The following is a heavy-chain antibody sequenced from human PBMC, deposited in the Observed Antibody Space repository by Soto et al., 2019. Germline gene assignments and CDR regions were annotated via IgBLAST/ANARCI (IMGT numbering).Heavy chain of an antibody. V-gene: IGHV3-21*01. CDR3: ARDGYSSGWYFVY. Sequence: PGGSLRLSCAASGFTFSSYSMNWVRQAPGKGLEWVSSISSSSSYIYYADSVKGRFTISRDNAKNSLYLQMNSLRAEDTAVYYCARDGYSSGWYFVYWGQGTLVTVSS. J-gene: IGHJ4*02. CDR2: ISSSSSYI. D-gene: IGHD6-19*01. CDR1: GFTFSSYS.